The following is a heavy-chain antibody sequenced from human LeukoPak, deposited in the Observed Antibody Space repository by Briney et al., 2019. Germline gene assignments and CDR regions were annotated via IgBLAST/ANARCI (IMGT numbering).Heavy chain of an antibody. V-gene: IGHV1-46*01. D-gene: IGHD6-6*01. CDR1: GYTFTSYH. CDR2: INPSGGST. CDR3: ARDDLSYSSSSKYYFDY. J-gene: IGHJ4*02. Sequence: ASVKVSCKASGYTFTSYHIHWVRQAPGQGLEWMGIINPSGGSTNYAQKFQGRVTMTRDTSTSTVYMELSSLRSEDTAVYYCARDDLSYSSSSKYYFDYWGQGTLVTVSS.